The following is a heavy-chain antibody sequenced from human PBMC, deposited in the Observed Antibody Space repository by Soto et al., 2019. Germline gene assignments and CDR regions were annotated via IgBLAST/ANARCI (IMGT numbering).Heavy chain of an antibody. V-gene: IGHV3-21*01. J-gene: IGHJ6*02. Sequence: WGSLRLSCEASGFTFNDYSMDFFRHSPYKWLEWVSSISSSGTYIYYADSVKGRFAISRDNANNVMYLQMDTLRAEDTAVYYCVRAGHVFDVHYYGMDLWGQGTTVTVSS. D-gene: IGHD3-10*01. CDR3: VRAGHVFDVHYYGMDL. CDR1: GFTFNDYS. CDR2: ISSSGTYI.